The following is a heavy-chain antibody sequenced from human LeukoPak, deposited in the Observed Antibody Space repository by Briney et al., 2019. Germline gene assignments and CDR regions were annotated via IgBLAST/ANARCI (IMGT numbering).Heavy chain of an antibody. CDR1: GGPISSSSYY. J-gene: IGHJ6*03. CDR3: ARLGSGYYDILTGPNPYYYYYYMDV. D-gene: IGHD3-9*01. V-gene: IGHV4-39*01. Sequence: KASETLSLTCTVSGGPISSSSYYWGWIRQPPGKGLEWIGSIYYSGSTYYNPSLKSRVTISVDTSKNQFSLKLSSVTAADTAVYYCARLGSGYYDILTGPNPYYYYYYMDVWGKGTTVTVSS. CDR2: IYYSGST.